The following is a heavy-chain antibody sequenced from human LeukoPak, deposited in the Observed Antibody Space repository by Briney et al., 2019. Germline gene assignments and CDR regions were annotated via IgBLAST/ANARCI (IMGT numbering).Heavy chain of an antibody. CDR1: GGSISGYY. CDR2: IFSSGTT. Sequence: SETLSLTCTVSGGSISGYYRSWIRQPAGKGLEWIGRIFSSGTTNYNSSLKSRFTMSVDTSKNQFSLKLTSVTAADTAVYYCARAAIGSNYRYYYYMDVWGKGTTVTVSS. D-gene: IGHD1-26*01. CDR3: ARAAIGSNYRYYYYMDV. J-gene: IGHJ6*03. V-gene: IGHV4-4*07.